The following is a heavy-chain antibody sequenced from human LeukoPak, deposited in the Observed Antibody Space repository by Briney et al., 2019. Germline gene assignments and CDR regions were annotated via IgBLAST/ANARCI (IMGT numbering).Heavy chain of an antibody. CDR1: GGSISSYY. J-gene: IGHJ6*03. V-gene: IGHV4-59*01. Sequence: PSETLSLTCTVSGGSISSYYWSWIRQSPGKGLECIGYIHYTGSTNYNPSLKSRVTISVETSKNQFSLKLSSVTAADTAVYYCARDTAMATGYYYYMDVWGKGTTVTISS. CDR3: ARDTAMATGYYYYMDV. D-gene: IGHD5-18*01. CDR2: IHYTGST.